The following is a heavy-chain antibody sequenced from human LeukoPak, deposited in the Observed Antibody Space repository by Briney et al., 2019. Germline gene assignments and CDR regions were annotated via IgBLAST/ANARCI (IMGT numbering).Heavy chain of an antibody. CDR1: GGSISSGDYY. Sequence: SETLSLTCTVSGGSISSGDYYWSWIRQPPGKGLEWIGYIYYSGSTNYNPSLKSRVTISVDTSKNQFSLKLSSVTAADTAVYYCASRRKNQKKSSSWYGDAFDIWGQGTMVTVSS. D-gene: IGHD6-13*01. CDR2: IYYSGST. V-gene: IGHV4-61*08. J-gene: IGHJ3*02. CDR3: ASRRKNQKKSSSWYGDAFDI.